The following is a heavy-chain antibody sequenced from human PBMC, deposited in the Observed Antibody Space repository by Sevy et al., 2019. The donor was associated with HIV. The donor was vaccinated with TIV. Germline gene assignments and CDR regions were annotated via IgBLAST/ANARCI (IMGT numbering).Heavy chain of an antibody. Sequence: GGSLRLSCAASGFTFSSYAMNWVRQAPGKGLEWVSSISSSGRSTYYADSVEGRFTTSRDNSENTLYLQMNSLSADDTAVYYCAKGYCSGGSCPRDYYYYGMDVWGQGTTVTVSS. CDR3: AKGYCSGGSCPRDYYYYGMDV. CDR1: GFTFSSYA. D-gene: IGHD2-15*01. J-gene: IGHJ6*02. V-gene: IGHV3-23*01. CDR2: ISSSGRST.